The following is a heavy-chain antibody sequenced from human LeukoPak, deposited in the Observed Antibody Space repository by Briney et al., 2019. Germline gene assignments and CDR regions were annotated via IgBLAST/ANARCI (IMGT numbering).Heavy chain of an antibody. J-gene: IGHJ4*02. CDR2: ISAYNGNT. V-gene: IGHV1-18*04. Sequence: ASVKVPCKASGYTFTSYGISWVRQAPGQGLEWMGWISAYNGNTNYAQKLQGRVTMTTDTSTSTAYMELRSLRSDDTAVYCCARLRDIVVVPAAFLDYWGQGTLVTVSS. D-gene: IGHD2-2*01. CDR3: ARLRDIVVVPAAFLDY. CDR1: GYTFTSYG.